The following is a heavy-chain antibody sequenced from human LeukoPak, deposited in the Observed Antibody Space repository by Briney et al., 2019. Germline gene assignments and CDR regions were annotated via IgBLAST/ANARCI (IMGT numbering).Heavy chain of an antibody. V-gene: IGHV4-31*03. J-gene: IGHJ3*02. Sequence: SQTLSLTCTVSGGSISSGGYYWSWIRQHPGKGLEWIGYIYYSGSTYYNPSLKSRVTISVDTSKNQFSLKLSSVTAADTAVYYCARETSPNHCSGGSCYYPLDAFDIWGQGTMVTVS. D-gene: IGHD2-15*01. CDR3: ARETSPNHCSGGSCYYPLDAFDI. CDR1: GGSISSGGYY. CDR2: IYYSGST.